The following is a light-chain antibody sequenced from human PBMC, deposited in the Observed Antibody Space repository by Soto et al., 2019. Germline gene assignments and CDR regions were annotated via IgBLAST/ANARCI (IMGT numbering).Light chain of an antibody. Sequence: EAVLTQSPAILSLFPGERAALACRASQDVGSSYLAWYQQKPVQAPRLLIYGASGRARGIPDRFSGSGSGSDSTLTIRGLEPEDFAVYYCQEYAVSPGTFGQGTTVEV. CDR2: GAS. CDR1: QDVGSSY. CDR3: QEYAVSPGT. J-gene: IGKJ1*01. V-gene: IGKV3-20*01.